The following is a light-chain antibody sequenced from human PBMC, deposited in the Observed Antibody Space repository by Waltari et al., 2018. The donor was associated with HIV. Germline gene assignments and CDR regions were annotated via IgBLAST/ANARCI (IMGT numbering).Light chain of an antibody. CDR2: EVS. CDR3: SSVANSVTLSVL. Sequence: ALTQPASVSGSPGQSITISCSGTSSAIGSYNYVSWYQQHPGKAPKLMIYEVSNRPSGISNRFSGSKSGNTASLTISALQAEDEADYFCSSVANSVTLSVLFGGGTKLTVL. CDR1: SSAIGSYNY. V-gene: IGLV2-14*01. J-gene: IGLJ3*02.